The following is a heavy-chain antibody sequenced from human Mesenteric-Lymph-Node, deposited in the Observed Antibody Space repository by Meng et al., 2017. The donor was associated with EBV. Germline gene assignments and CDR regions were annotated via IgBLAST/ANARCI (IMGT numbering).Heavy chain of an antibody. J-gene: IGHJ5*02. CDR2: IYYTGTT. CDR1: GGSISTGGYY. V-gene: IGHV4-30-4*01. CDR3: ARGIADSWFDP. D-gene: IGHD2-15*01. Sequence: QVQLPESGPALVKPSQTLSLTCAFSGGSISTGGYYGTWIRQPPGKGLVWIAYIYYTGTTYYNPSLKSRVTISVDTSKNQFSLKLNSVTAADTAVYYCARGIADSWFDPWGQGALVTVSS.